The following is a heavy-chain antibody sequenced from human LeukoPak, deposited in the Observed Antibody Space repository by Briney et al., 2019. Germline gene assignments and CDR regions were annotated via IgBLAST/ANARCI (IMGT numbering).Heavy chain of an antibody. CDR3: AKVSGGGLYYDGMDV. J-gene: IGHJ6*02. Sequence: PGGSLRLSCAASGFTFSSYARNWVRQAPGKGLEWVSVISGSGGTTYYADSVKGRFTISRDSSKNTLYLQMNSLRAEDTAVYYCAKVSGGGLYYDGMDVWGQGTTVTVSS. CDR2: ISGSGGTT. D-gene: IGHD1-14*01. CDR1: GFTFSSYA. V-gene: IGHV3-23*01.